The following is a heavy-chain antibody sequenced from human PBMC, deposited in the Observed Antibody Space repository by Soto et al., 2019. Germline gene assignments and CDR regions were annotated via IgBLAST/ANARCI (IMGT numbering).Heavy chain of an antibody. V-gene: IGHV6-1*01. Sequence: SQSLSLTCVITGDSVSSNSAGWSWVRQSPSIGLEWVGSTYYRSKWYYYYAVSVRGRITINPDTSKNQYSLQLNSVTPEDTAVYFCARGEQYTGRIFHXWGQVTLFTVSX. CDR1: GDSVSSNSAG. CDR2: TYYRSKWYY. D-gene: IGHD1-26*01. J-gene: IGHJ4*01. CDR3: ARGEQYTGRIFHX.